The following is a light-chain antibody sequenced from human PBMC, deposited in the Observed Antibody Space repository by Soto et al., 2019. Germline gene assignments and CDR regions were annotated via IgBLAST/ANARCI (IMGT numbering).Light chain of an antibody. Sequence: EIVIIHSPATLSASPGESVTLSCRASQLFSSYLTWYQHKPGQAPRLLIYGVSTMDTGVPARFSGSGSGTDFTLTISSLQPEDFAVYYCQQRSNWPWTFGEGTKVDIK. CDR2: GVS. V-gene: IGKV3-11*01. CDR3: QQRSNWPWT. CDR1: QLFSSY. J-gene: IGKJ1*01.